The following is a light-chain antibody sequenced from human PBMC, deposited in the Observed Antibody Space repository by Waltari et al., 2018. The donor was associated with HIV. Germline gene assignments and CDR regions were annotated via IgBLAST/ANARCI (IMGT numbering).Light chain of an antibody. J-gene: IGKJ3*01. CDR3: QQFSLSPPLT. CDR2: WAS. CDR1: QILLFGSNNKNR. V-gene: IGKV4-1*01. Sequence: DIVMTQSPDSLSVSLGERATINCKSSQILLFGSNNKNRLAWYQQRPGQPPKLLISWASTRESGVPDRFSGSGSGTDFTLTINSLQAEDVAVYYCQQFSLSPPLTFGPGTKVDIK.